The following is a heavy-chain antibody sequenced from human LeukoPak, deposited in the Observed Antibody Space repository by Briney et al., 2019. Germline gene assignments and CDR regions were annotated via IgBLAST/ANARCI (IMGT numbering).Heavy chain of an antibody. CDR3: ARASRDGYNQNFDH. CDR2: IYPGDSDT. J-gene: IGHJ4*02. V-gene: IGHV5-51*01. CDR1: GYSFTSYW. D-gene: IGHD5-24*01. Sequence: KLSCTGSGYSFTSYWIGWVRQTPGKGLEWMGIIYPGDSDTRYSQSFQGQVTISADKSNSTAYLQWSSLKASDSAMYYCARASRDGYNQNFDHWGQGTLVTVSS.